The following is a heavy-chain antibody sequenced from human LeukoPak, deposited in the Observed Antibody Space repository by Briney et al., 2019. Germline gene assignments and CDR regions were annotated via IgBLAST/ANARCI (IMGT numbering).Heavy chain of an antibody. D-gene: IGHD3-10*01. CDR1: GGSISSGDYY. CDR3: ARGYGSGSSQEAFSDY. J-gene: IGHJ4*02. V-gene: IGHV4-30-4*01. CDR2: IYYSGST. Sequence: SETLSLTCTVSGGSISSGDYYWSWIRQPPRKGLEWIGYIYYSGSTYYNPSLKSRVTISVDTSKNQFSLKLSSVTAADTAVYYSARGYGSGSSQEAFSDYWGQGTLVTVSS.